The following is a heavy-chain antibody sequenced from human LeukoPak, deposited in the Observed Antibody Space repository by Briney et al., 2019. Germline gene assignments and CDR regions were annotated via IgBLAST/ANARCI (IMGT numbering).Heavy chain of an antibody. CDR1: GGSFSNYY. CDR2: IYYSGST. V-gene: IGHV4-59*12. D-gene: IGHD5-12*01. J-gene: IGHJ4*02. CDR3: AREPTSGREPTSGRPLDY. Sequence: SETLSLTCTVSGGSFSNYYWSWIRQPPGKGLEWIGYIYYSGSTNYSPSLKSRVTMSLDTSKNHFSLNLTSVTAADTAVYYCAREPTSGREPTSGRPLDYWGQGTLVTVSS.